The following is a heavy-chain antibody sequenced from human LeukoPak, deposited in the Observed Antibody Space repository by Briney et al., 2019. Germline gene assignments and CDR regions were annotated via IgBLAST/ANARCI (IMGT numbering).Heavy chain of an antibody. CDR1: GYTFTGYY. Sequence: ASVKVSCKASGYTFTGYYMHWVRQAPGQGLEWMGWINPNSGGTNYAQKFQGRVTMTRDTSISTAYMELSRLRSDDTAVYYCARALTPSHIVVVPAAIAFDIWGQGTMVTVSS. CDR2: INPNSGGT. CDR3: ARALTPSHIVVVPAAIAFDI. J-gene: IGHJ3*02. V-gene: IGHV1-2*02. D-gene: IGHD2-2*02.